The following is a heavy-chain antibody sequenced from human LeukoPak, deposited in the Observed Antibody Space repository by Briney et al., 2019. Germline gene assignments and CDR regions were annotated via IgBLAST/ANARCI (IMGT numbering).Heavy chain of an antibody. V-gene: IGHV3-21*01. CDR3: ARVITGYCSSTSCPNWFDP. CDR2: ISSSSSYI. D-gene: IGHD2-2*01. CDR1: GFTFSSYS. Sequence: GGSLKLSCAASGFTFSSYSMNWVRQAPGKGLEWVSSISSSSSYIYYADSVKGRFTISRDNAKNSLYLQMNSLRAEDTAVYYCARVITGYCSSTSCPNWFDPWGQGTLVTVSS. J-gene: IGHJ5*02.